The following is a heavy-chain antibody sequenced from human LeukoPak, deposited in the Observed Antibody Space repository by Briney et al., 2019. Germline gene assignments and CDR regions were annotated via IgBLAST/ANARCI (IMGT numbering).Heavy chain of an antibody. CDR1: GFTFDDYA. D-gene: IGHD4-17*01. CDR2: ISWDGGST. CDR3: AKDMAPYGDYVSFDY. Sequence: GGSLRLSCAASGFTFDDYAMHWVRQAPGKGLEWVSLISWDGGSTYYADSVKGRFTISRDNSKNSLYLQMNSLRAEDTALYYCAKDMAPYGDYVSFDYWGQGTLVTVSS. V-gene: IGHV3-43D*03. J-gene: IGHJ4*02.